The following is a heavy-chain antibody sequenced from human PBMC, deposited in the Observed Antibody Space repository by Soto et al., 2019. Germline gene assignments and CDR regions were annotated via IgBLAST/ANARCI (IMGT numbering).Heavy chain of an antibody. CDR3: AMVDVYVTPSPQDV. J-gene: IGHJ6*02. Sequence: QVHLVQSGAEVKNPGASVKVSCKASGYSFTRYGTGWARQAPGQGLEWMGWINAYNGNTNYAQNLQGRLTLTTDTSTTTAYMELRSLRSNDTAIYYCAMVDVYVTPSPQDVWGQGTTVTVSS. V-gene: IGHV1-18*01. CDR1: GYSFTRYG. D-gene: IGHD3-16*01. CDR2: INAYNGNT.